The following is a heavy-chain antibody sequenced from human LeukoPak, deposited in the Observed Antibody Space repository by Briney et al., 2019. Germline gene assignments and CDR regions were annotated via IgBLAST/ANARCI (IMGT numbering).Heavy chain of an antibody. J-gene: IGHJ3*02. CDR3: ARRVMITFGGVIGYHAFDI. D-gene: IGHD3-16*02. CDR2: IYPGDSDT. Sequence: GESLKISCKGSGYSYTSYWIGWVRQMPGKGLEWMGIIYPGDSDTRYSPSFQGQVTISADKSISTAYLQWSSLKASDTAMYYCARRVMITFGGVIGYHAFDIWGQGTMVTVSS. CDR1: GYSYTSYW. V-gene: IGHV5-51*01.